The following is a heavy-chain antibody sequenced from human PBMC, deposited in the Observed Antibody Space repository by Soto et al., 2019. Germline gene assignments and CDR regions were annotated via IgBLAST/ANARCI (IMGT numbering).Heavy chain of an antibody. CDR3: ARGRYCLTGRCFPNWFDS. V-gene: IGHV4-30-4*01. Sequence: SETLSLTCSVSGDSISNLDYFWAWIREPRGQALEYIGYLYKSATTYYNPSLESRVAISVDTSKSQFSLNVTSVTAADTAVYFCARGRYCLTGRCFPNWFDSWGQGALVTVS. D-gene: IGHD7-27*01. CDR1: GDSISNLDYF. J-gene: IGHJ5*01. CDR2: LYKSATT.